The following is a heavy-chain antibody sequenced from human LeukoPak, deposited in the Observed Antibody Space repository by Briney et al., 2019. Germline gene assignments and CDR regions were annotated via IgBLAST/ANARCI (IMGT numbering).Heavy chain of an antibody. D-gene: IGHD3-22*01. Sequence: ASVKVSCKASGYTFTGYYMHWVRQAPGQGLEWMGWINPNSGGTNYAQKSQGRVTMTRDTSISTAYMELSRLRSDDTAVYYCAVLGPYYDSSGYSFDYWGQGTLVTVSS. CDR2: INPNSGGT. J-gene: IGHJ4*02. V-gene: IGHV1-2*02. CDR1: GYTFTGYY. CDR3: AVLGPYYDSSGYSFDY.